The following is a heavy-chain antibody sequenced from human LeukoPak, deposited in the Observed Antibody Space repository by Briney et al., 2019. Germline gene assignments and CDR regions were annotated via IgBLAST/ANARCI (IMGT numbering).Heavy chain of an antibody. CDR2: ISSSGSYI. CDR1: GFSFSNYG. V-gene: IGHV3-21*01. Sequence: PGGSLRLSCAASGFSFSNYGMTWVRQAPGKGLEWVSSISSSGSYIYYADSVKGRFTISRDNAKNSLYLQMNSLRAEDTAVYYCARVMAAAGTFYFDYWGQGTLVTVSS. D-gene: IGHD6-13*01. J-gene: IGHJ4*02. CDR3: ARVMAAAGTFYFDY.